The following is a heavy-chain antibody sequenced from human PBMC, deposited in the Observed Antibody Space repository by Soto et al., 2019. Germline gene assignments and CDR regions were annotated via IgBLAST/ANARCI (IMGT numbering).Heavy chain of an antibody. CDR3: ARHGFYGDYSSNYFDP. D-gene: IGHD4-17*01. J-gene: IGHJ5*02. CDR1: GYSFTSYW. CDR2: IYPSDSDT. Sequence: PVESLKISCKGSGYSFTSYWIGWVREMPGKGLEYMGIIYPSDSDTRYSPSFQGQVTISADKSISTAYLQWSSLKASDTAMYYCARHGFYGDYSSNYFDPWGQGTLVTVSS. V-gene: IGHV5-51*01.